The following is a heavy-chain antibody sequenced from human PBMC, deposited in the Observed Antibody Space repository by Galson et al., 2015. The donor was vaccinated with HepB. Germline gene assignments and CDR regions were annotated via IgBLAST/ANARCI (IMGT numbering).Heavy chain of an antibody. Sequence: CAISGDSVSSNSAAWTWIRQSPSRGLEWLRRTYYRSTWFHAYAVSVKSRITVSADTAKSQVSLHLKSVTPGDTAVYYCARGESGASYEYFHNKALDIWGQGALVTVSS. CDR1: GDSVSSNSAA. D-gene: IGHD5-12*01. V-gene: IGHV6-1*01. J-gene: IGHJ4*02. CDR3: ARGESGASYEYFHNKALDI. CDR2: TYYRSTWFH.